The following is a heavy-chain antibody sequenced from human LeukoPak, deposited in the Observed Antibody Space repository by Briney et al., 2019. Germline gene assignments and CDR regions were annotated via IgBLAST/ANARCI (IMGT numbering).Heavy chain of an antibody. CDR3: ARDGRQHATGELDY. Sequence: PGGSLRLSCAASGFTFSRYGMQWVRQAPGKGLEWVAIITYDGTDKNYADSVKGRFTISRDNSKSTVYLQMSSLRAEDTAVYYCARDGRQHATGELDYWGQGTLVTVSS. J-gene: IGHJ4*02. CDR1: GFTFSRYG. CDR2: ITYDGTDK. D-gene: IGHD2-15*01. V-gene: IGHV3-30*03.